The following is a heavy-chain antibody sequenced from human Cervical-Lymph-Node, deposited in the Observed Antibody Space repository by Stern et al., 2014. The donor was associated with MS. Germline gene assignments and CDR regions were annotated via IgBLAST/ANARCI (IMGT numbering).Heavy chain of an antibody. CDR3: ARGELKEGLVRGMDV. D-gene: IGHD1-26*01. V-gene: IGHV1-69*01. CDR1: GGTFSSYA. Sequence: QVQLVESGAEVKKPGSSVKVSCKASGGTFSSYAIRWVRQAPGQGLEWMGGIIPIFGTANDAQKFQGRVTITADESTSTAYMELSRLRSEDTAVYYCARGELKEGLVRGMDVWGQGTTVTVSS. CDR2: IIPIFGTA. J-gene: IGHJ6*02.